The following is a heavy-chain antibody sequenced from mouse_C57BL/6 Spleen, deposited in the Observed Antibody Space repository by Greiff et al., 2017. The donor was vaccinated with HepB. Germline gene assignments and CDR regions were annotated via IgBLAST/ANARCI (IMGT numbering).Heavy chain of an antibody. CDR3: ARGDSSGYGMDY. D-gene: IGHD3-2*02. CDR2: INYDGSST. V-gene: IGHV5-16*01. Sequence: EVKVVESEGGLVQPGSSMKLSCTASGFTFSDYYMAWVRQVPEKGLEWVANINYDGSSTYYLDSLKSRFIISRDNAKNILYLQMSSLKSEDTATYYCARGDSSGYGMDYWGQGTSGTVSS. CDR1: GFTFSDYY. J-gene: IGHJ4*01.